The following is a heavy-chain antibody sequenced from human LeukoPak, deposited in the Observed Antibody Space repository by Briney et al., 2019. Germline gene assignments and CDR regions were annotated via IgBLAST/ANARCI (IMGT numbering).Heavy chain of an antibody. J-gene: IGHJ6*02. D-gene: IGHD3-9*01. CDR1: GFTFSSYW. V-gene: IGHV3-7*01. CDR3: ARDLVTVYDILTGYYQYYYYYGMDV. Sequence: PGGSLRLSCAASGFTFSSYWMSWVRQAPGKGLEWVANIKQDGSEKYYVDSVKGRFTISRDNAKNPLYLQMNSLRAEDTAVYYCARDLVTVYDILTGYYQYYYYYGMDVWGQGTTVTVSS. CDR2: IKQDGSEK.